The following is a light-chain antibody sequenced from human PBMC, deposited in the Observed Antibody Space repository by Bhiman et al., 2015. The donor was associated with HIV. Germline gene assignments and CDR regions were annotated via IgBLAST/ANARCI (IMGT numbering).Light chain of an antibody. J-gene: IGLJ2*01. CDR2: GNN. CDR1: NIESKS. CDR3: QAWDSSTVV. V-gene: IGLV3-21*01. Sequence: GSVAPGKTARMTCGGNNIESKSVHWYQQKPGQAPVLVIYGNNRRPSGIPERFSGSNSGNTATLTISETQAMDEADYYCQAWDSSTVVFGGGTKLTVL.